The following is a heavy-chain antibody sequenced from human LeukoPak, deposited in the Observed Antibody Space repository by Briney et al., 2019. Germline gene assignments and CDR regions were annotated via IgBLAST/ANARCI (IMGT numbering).Heavy chain of an antibody. CDR3: ARGGAARLHFQN. D-gene: IGHD6-6*01. CDR1: GGSISTYY. CDR2: IYRSGST. Sequence: KPSETLSLTSTVSGGSISTYYWNWIRQPPGKGLEWIGYIYRSGSTNYNPSLQSRVTISVDTSKNQFSLNLNSVTAADTAVYYCARGGAARLHFQNWGQGTLVTVSS. V-gene: IGHV4-59*01. J-gene: IGHJ1*01.